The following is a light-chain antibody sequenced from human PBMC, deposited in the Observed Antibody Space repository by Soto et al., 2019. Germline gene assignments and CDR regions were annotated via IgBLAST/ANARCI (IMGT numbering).Light chain of an antibody. V-gene: IGKV1-9*01. CDR2: CAP. CDR1: QDISSS. Sequence: TQLTQSPSSLSASVGDRVTITCRASQDISSSIAWYQQKPGRAPKLLVYCAPTLQSGVPSRFSGSGSGTDFTLTISSLQPEDFATYYCQQVRTYPLTFGGGTKVEIK. J-gene: IGKJ4*01. CDR3: QQVRTYPLT.